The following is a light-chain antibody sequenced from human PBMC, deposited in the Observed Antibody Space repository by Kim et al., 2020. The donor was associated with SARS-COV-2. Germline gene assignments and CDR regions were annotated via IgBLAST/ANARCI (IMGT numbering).Light chain of an antibody. CDR1: QNINTW. CDR3: QQYNSNSLYT. CDR2: KVS. J-gene: IGKJ2*01. Sequence: DIQMTQSPSTLSASVGDRITITCRASQNINTWLAWYQQKPGKAPKLLIYKVSTLESGVPSRFSGSGSGTEFTLTISSLQPDELATYYCQQYNSNSLYTFGQGTKREI. V-gene: IGKV1-5*03.